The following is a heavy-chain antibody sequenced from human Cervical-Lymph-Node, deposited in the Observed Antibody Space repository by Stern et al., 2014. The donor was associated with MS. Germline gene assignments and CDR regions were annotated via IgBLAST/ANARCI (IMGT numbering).Heavy chain of an antibody. Sequence: QVQLQESGPGLVKPSQTLSLTCTVSGGSISSGGYYWSWIRQHPGKGLEWIGYIYYSGSTYYNPSLKSRVTISVDTSKNQFSLKLSSVTAADTAVYYCARGYCSGGSCYSGLLWGQGTLVTVSS. D-gene: IGHD2-15*01. J-gene: IGHJ4*02. V-gene: IGHV4-31*03. CDR2: IYYSGST. CDR1: GGSISSGGYY. CDR3: ARGYCSGGSCYSGLL.